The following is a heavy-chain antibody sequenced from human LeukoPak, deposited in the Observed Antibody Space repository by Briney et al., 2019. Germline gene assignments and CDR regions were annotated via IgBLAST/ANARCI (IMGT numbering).Heavy chain of an antibody. V-gene: IGHV4-34*01. CDR1: GGSFSGYY. Sequence: SETLSLTCAVYGGSFSGYYWSWIRQPPGKGLEWIGEINHSGSTNYNPSLKSRVTISVDTSKNQFSLKLSSVTAADTAVYYCARGPPLRFLERFFPLHGYFDYWGQGTLVTVSS. J-gene: IGHJ4*02. D-gene: IGHD3-3*01. CDR3: ARGPPLRFLERFFPLHGYFDY. CDR2: INHSGST.